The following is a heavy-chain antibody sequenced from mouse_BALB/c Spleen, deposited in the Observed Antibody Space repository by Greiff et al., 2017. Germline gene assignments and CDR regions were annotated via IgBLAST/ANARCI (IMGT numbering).Heavy chain of an antibody. CDR3: ARDGYYEGFAY. Sequence: EVQRVESGGGLVQPGGSLKLSCAASGFTFSSYGMSWVRQTPDKRLELVATINSNGGSTYYPDSVKGRFTISRDNAKNTLYLQMSSLKSEDTAMYYCARDGYYEGFAYWGQGTLVTVSA. V-gene: IGHV5-6-3*01. CDR2: INSNGGST. D-gene: IGHD2-3*01. CDR1: GFTFSSYG. J-gene: IGHJ3*01.